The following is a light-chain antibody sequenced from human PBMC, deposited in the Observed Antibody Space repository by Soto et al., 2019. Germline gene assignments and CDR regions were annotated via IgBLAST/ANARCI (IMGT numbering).Light chain of an antibody. V-gene: IGKV3-15*01. CDR2: GAS. J-gene: IGKJ1*01. Sequence: DIVLTQSPAPLSVSPGESATLSCAASQSVSSNLAWYQQKPGQAPRLLIYGASTRATGIPARFSGSGSGTEFTLTISSLQSEDVAVYYCQQYNNWPQTFGQGTKVDIK. CDR3: QQYNNWPQT. CDR1: QSVSSN.